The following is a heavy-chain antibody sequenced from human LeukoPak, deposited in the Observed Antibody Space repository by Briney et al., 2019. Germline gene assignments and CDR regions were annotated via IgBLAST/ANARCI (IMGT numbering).Heavy chain of an antibody. CDR2: IYYSGST. Sequence: SETLSLTCTVSGGSISSYYWSWIRQPPGKGLEWIGYIYYSGSTNDNPSLKSRVTISVDTSKNQFSLKLSSVTAADTAVYYCARGTGYYYYGMDVWGQGTTVTVSS. CDR3: ARGTGYYYYGMDV. D-gene: IGHD1-14*01. V-gene: IGHV4-59*01. CDR1: GGSISSYY. J-gene: IGHJ6*02.